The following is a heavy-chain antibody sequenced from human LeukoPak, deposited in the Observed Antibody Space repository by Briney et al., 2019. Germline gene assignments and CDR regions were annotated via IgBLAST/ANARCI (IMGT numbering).Heavy chain of an antibody. Sequence: GGSLRLSCAASGLTFSNAWMSWVRQAPGKGLEWVSSISESGDTPYYADSVKGLFTISRDNSKNTLYLQMSSLRAEDTAVYYCAQLLDDNPIRWYFGLWGRGTLVTVSS. CDR3: AQLLDDNPIRWYFGL. D-gene: IGHD1-14*01. CDR1: GLTFSNAW. CDR2: ISESGDTP. V-gene: IGHV3-23*01. J-gene: IGHJ2*01.